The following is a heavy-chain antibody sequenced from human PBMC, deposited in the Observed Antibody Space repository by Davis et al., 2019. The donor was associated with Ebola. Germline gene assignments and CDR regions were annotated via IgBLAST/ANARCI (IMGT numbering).Heavy chain of an antibody. CDR1: GFTFSSYS. J-gene: IGHJ3*02. CDR3: ARECGGDCYFAFDI. Sequence: GESLKISCAASGFTFSSYSMNWVRQAPGKGLEWVAVIWYDGSNKYYADSVKGRFTISRDNSKNTLYLQMNSLRAEDTAVYFCARECGGDCYFAFDILGQGTMVTVSS. V-gene: IGHV3-33*08. D-gene: IGHD2-21*01. CDR2: IWYDGSNK.